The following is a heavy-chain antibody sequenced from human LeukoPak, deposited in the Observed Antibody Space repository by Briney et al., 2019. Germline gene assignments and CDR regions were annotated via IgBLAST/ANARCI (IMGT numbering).Heavy chain of an antibody. CDR1: GVSISPYY. CDR3: ARGGYYGSGNDFRFDP. D-gene: IGHD3-10*01. CDR2: IYYRGST. V-gene: IGHV4-59*01. Sequence: SETLSLTCNVSGVSISPYYWSWIRQPPGKGLEWMGYIYYRGSTDYNPSLKRRVTISVDLSKNQFSLKLNSVTAADTAVYYCARGGYYGSGNDFRFDPWGQGTLVTVSS. J-gene: IGHJ5*02.